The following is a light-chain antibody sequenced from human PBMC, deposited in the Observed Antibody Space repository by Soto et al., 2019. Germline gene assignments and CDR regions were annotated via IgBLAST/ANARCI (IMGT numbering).Light chain of an antibody. CDR1: QKIAPN. CDR2: DAS. J-gene: IGKJ4*01. V-gene: IGKV1-39*01. CDR3: QQSYNTPLT. Sequence: DIQMTQSQSSLFESLGARVTASSREGQKIAPNLNWYQQKSGQAPKVLISDASSLQSGVPSRFSGSGSGTDFTLTISSLQPEDYAIYYCQQSYNTPLTFGGGTKVEI.